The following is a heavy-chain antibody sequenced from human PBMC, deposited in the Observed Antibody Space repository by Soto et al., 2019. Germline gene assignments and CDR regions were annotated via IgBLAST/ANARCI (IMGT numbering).Heavy chain of an antibody. V-gene: IGHV1-3*01. CDR3: ARAHSSGWSVRYFDY. CDR1: GYTFTSYA. D-gene: IGHD6-19*01. Sequence: ASVKVSCNASGYTFTSYAMHWVRQAPGQRLEWMGWINAGNGNTKYSQKFQGRVTITRDTSASTAYMELSSLRSEDTAVYYCARAHSSGWSVRYFDYWGQGTLVTVSS. J-gene: IGHJ4*02. CDR2: INAGNGNT.